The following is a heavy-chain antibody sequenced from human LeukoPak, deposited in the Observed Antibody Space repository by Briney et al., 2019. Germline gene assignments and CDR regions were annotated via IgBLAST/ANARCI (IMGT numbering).Heavy chain of an antibody. D-gene: IGHD3-10*01. CDR1: GFTFSNAW. V-gene: IGHV3-15*01. J-gene: IGHJ3*02. CDR3: TTVILMVRDLFPGDDAFDI. Sequence: PGGSLRLSCAASGFTFSNAWMSWVRQAPGKGLEWVGRIKSKTDGGTTDYAAPVKGRFTISRDDSKNTLYLQMNSLKTEDTAVYYCTTVILMVRDLFPGDDAFDIWGQGTMVTVSS. CDR2: IKSKTDGGTT.